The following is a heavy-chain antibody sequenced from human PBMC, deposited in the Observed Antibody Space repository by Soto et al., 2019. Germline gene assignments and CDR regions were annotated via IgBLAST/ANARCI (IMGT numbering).Heavy chain of an antibody. J-gene: IGHJ4*02. CDR3: ARPANTVADHFDL. CDR1: GYTFTIYW. D-gene: IGHD4-17*01. CDR2: IYPSDSDT. Sequence: GESMKISCQVAGYTFTIYWIGWVRQMPGKGLEWMGIIYPSDSDTRYSPSFQGQVTISADQSINTAYLQWDSLKASDTAIYYCARPANTVADHFDLWGQGTPVTVSS. V-gene: IGHV5-51*01.